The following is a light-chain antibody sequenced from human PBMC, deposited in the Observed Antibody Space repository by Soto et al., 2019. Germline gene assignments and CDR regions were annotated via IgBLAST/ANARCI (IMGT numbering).Light chain of an antibody. J-gene: IGLJ1*01. CDR3: SSYTSSRTLYV. CDR2: DVS. Sequence: QSALTQPASVSGSPGQSITISCTGASSDVGKYIYVSWYQQHPGKAPKLIIYDVSNRPSGVSNRFSGSKSGNTASLTISGLQAEDEADYYCSSYTSSRTLYVFGTGTKLTVL. CDR1: SSDVGKYIY. V-gene: IGLV2-14*01.